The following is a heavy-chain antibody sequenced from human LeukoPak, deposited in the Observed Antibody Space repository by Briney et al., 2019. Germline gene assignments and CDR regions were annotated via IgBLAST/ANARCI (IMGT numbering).Heavy chain of an antibody. J-gene: IGHJ4*02. CDR1: GFSFSSYG. CDR2: IAYDGSHT. Sequence: GGSLRLSCAASGFSFSSYGMHWVRQAPGKGLEWVTVIAYDGSHTYYADSVKGRFTISRDNSKNTLYLQMNSLRPEDTAVYYCAKGPDYYDSSGHLATFDYWGQGTLVTVSS. V-gene: IGHV3-30*18. CDR3: AKGPDYYDSSGHLATFDY. D-gene: IGHD3-22*01.